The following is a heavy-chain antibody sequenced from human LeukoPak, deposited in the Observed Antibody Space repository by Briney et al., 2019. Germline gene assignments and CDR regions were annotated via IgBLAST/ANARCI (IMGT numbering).Heavy chain of an antibody. J-gene: IGHJ5*02. CDR3: ARDCVTIFGVVPNNWFDP. CDR1: GFTFSSYG. D-gene: IGHD3-3*01. Sequence: GRPLRLSCAASGFTFSSYGMHWVRQAPGKGLEWVAVIWYDGSNRYYADSVKGRFTISRDNSKNTLYLQMNSLRAEDTAVYYCARDCVTIFGVVPNNWFDPWGQGTLVTVSS. V-gene: IGHV3-33*01. CDR2: IWYDGSNR.